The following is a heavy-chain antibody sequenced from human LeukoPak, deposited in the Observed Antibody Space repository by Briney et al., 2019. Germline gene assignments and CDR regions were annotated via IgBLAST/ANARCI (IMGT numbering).Heavy chain of an antibody. D-gene: IGHD3-22*01. CDR1: GGSFSGYY. CDR2: INHSGST. Sequence: PSETLSLTCAVYGGSFSGYYWSWLRQPPGKGLEWIGEINHSGSTNYNPPLKSRVTISVDTSKNQFSLKLSSVTAADTAVYYCARGDYYDSSGGLDYWGQGTLVTVSS. J-gene: IGHJ4*02. V-gene: IGHV4-34*01. CDR3: ARGDYYDSSGGLDY.